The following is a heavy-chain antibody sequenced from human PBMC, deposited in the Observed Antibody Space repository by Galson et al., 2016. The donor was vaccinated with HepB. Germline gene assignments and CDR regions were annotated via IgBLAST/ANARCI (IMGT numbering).Heavy chain of an antibody. D-gene: IGHD5-18*01. Sequence: SLRLSCAASGFTFSSYGMHWVRQAPGKGLEWVAVISYDGSNKYYADSVKGRFTLSRDNSKNTPYLQMNSLRAEDTAVYYCAKDLCPYVDTTMVNCDGMDVWGQGTTVTVSS. CDR2: ISYDGSNK. J-gene: IGHJ6*02. V-gene: IGHV3-30*18. CDR1: GFTFSSYG. CDR3: AKDLCPYVDTTMVNCDGMDV.